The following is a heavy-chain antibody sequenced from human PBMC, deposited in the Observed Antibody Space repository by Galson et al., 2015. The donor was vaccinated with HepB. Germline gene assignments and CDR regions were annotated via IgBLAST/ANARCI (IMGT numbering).Heavy chain of an antibody. Sequence: SETLSLTCTVSGGSIRTEDWWSWVRQSPGKRLEWIGQIYHSGDVNYNSSLKSRVIMSVDTSKNQFSLRLNSVTAADTAIYYCARDWIRDGASYYFDYWGQGTLVTVSS. D-gene: IGHD5-24*01. CDR1: GGSIRTEDW. J-gene: IGHJ4*02. CDR2: IYHSGDV. CDR3: ARDWIRDGASYYFDY. V-gene: IGHV4/OR15-8*02.